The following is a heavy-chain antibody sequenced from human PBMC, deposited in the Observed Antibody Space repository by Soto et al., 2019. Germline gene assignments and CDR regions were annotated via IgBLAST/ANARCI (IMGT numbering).Heavy chain of an antibody. D-gene: IGHD2-8*02. CDR2: ISYSGST. Sequence: SETLSLTCTVSGGSISSYYWSWIRQPPGRGLEWIGYISYSGSTNYNPSLKSRVTISVDTSKNQFSLKLTSVTAADTAVYYCARDKITGLFDYWGQGTLVTVSS. CDR3: ARDKITGLFDY. CDR1: GGSISSYY. V-gene: IGHV4-59*12. J-gene: IGHJ4*02.